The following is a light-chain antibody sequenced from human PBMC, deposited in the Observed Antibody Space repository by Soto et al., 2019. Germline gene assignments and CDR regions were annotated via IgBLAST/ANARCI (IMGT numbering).Light chain of an antibody. V-gene: IGKV3-11*01. CDR3: QHRFSWPPA. J-gene: IGKJ1*01. CDR2: DAF. CDR1: QSISNS. Sequence: EIVLTQSPCILSLSPGERATLSWRASQSISNSLAWYQQKTGQAPRLIINDAFNRATGIPARFSGSGYGTDFNLTISGLEPEDFAVYYCQHRFSWPPAFGQGTKVDIK.